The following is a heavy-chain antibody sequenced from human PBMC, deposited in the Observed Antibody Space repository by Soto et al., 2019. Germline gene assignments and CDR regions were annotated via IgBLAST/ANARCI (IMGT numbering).Heavy chain of an antibody. Sequence: GGSLRLSCAASGFTFSTHAMSWVRQAPGKGLEWVSTICGDGECTYYADSVKGRFTISRDNSKNTLYLQMNSLRAEDTAVYYCAKVGKLGYCYGYRPWGMDVWGQGTTVTASS. J-gene: IGHJ6*02. CDR3: AKVGKLGYCYGYRPWGMDV. CDR1: GFTFSTHA. V-gene: IGHV3-23*01. CDR2: ICGDGECT. D-gene: IGHD5-18*01.